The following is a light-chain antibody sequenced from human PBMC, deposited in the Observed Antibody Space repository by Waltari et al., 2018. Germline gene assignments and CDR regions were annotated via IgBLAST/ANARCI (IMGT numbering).Light chain of an antibody. Sequence: EIVLTQSPGTLSLSPGERAIVSCRASQSVGRTLAWYQQKPGQAPGLLIYGASNRATGIPARFIGSGSGTEFTLTISGLESEDSAVYYCQHYVRLPVAFGQGTKVEIK. J-gene: IGKJ1*01. CDR2: GAS. V-gene: IGKV3-20*01. CDR3: QHYVRLPVA. CDR1: QSVGRT.